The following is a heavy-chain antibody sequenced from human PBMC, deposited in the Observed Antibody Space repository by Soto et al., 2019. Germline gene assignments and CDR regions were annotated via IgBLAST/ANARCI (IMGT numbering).Heavy chain of an antibody. CDR1: GYPFARYY. CDR2: INPTGGST. V-gene: IGHV1-46*01. Sequence: QVQLVQSGAEVKKPGASVNVSCKASGYPFARYYIHWVRQAPGQGLEWMGIINPTGGSTNYAQKFQARVTMTSDTSTSTIYMEVSSLSSEDTAVYYCARDFDYAAGIDYWGQGTLVTVSS. J-gene: IGHJ4*02. D-gene: IGHD6-19*01. CDR3: ARDFDYAAGIDY.